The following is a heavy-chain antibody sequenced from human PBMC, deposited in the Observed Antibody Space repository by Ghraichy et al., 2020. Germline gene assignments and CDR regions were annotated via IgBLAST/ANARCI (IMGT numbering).Heavy chain of an antibody. Sequence: GESLNISCVASGLMFSPNTMNWVRQAPGKGLEWVSSISSSTRYIYYVDSVKGRFTISRDNAQNSLYLQMNSLRAEDTAVYYCSRGGGAGTPVLYHMDVWGLGTTVTVSS. J-gene: IGHJ6*02. CDR2: ISSSTRYI. CDR3: SRGGGAGTPVLYHMDV. CDR1: GLMFSPNT. D-gene: IGHD6-19*01. V-gene: IGHV3-21*01.